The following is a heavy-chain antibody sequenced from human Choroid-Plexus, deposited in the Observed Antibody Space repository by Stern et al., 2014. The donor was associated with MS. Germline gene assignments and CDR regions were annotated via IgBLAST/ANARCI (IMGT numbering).Heavy chain of an antibody. CDR3: AKDRQYLTYFFDH. CDR1: GFTFGSCA. D-gene: IGHD2/OR15-2a*01. J-gene: IGHJ5*02. Sequence: VQLVESGGGVVQPGRPLRLSCVASGFTFGSCAMHWVRQAPGKGLEWEAGVSYDGSNKYYADSVKVRFTISRDNSQNTLYMQMSSLRPEDTAVYYCAKDRQYLTYFFDHWGQGSLVTVSS. CDR2: VSYDGSNK. V-gene: IGHV3-30*18.